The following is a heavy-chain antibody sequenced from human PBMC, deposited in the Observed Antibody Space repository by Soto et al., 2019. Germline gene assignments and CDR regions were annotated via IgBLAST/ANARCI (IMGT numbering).Heavy chain of an antibody. Sequence: EAQLEESGGGLVQPGGSLRLSCVDSGFTFSSYWMHWVRQSPGKGLVWVSRINSNGRSTNYADSVKGRFTISRDNANNTLYLQMNSLRAEDTAVYYCARGGRDVSVDSPKGFDTRGQGTLVTVSS. CDR2: INSNGRST. CDR3: ARGGRDVSVDSPKGFDT. J-gene: IGHJ4*02. V-gene: IGHV3-74*01. D-gene: IGHD2-15*01. CDR1: GFTFSSYW.